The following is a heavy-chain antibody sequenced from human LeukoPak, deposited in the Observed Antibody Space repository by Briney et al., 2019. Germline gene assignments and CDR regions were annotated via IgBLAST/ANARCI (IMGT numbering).Heavy chain of an antibody. CDR2: ISGSGSST. V-gene: IGHV3-23*01. CDR3: AKDQQRYCSGGSCLNSFDY. D-gene: IGHD2-15*01. Sequence: PGGSLRLSCAASGLTFRSYWMTWVRQAPGKGLEWVSAISGSGSSTYYADSVKGRFTISRDNSKNTLYLQMNSLRAEDTAVYYCAKDQQRYCSGGSCLNSFDYWGQGTLVTVSS. CDR1: GLTFRSYW. J-gene: IGHJ4*02.